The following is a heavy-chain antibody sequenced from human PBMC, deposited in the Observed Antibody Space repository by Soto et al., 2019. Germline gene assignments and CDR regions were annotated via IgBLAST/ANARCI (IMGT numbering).Heavy chain of an antibody. CDR3: TTLTMVRGVPDY. J-gene: IGHJ4*02. D-gene: IGHD3-10*01. CDR1: GFTSSNAW. Sequence: PGGSLRLSCAASGFTSSNAWMSWVRQAPGKGLEWVGRIKSKTDGGTTDYAAPVKGRFTISRDDSKNTLYLQMNSLKTEDTAVYYCTTLTMVRGVPDYWGQGTLVTVSS. V-gene: IGHV3-15*01. CDR2: IKSKTDGGTT.